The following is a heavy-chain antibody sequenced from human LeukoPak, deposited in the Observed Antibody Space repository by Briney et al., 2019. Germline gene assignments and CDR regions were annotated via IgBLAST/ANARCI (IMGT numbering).Heavy chain of an antibody. Sequence: SETLSLTCTVSGGSISNYYWNWIRQPAGKGLEWVGRVYASGSTRYNPTFNSRVTMSAETSKNQVSLKMTSVTAADTAVYFCARDQSGFGGHNNDAFDIWGQGTMVTVSS. J-gene: IGHJ3*02. CDR1: GGSISNYY. CDR2: VYASGST. CDR3: ARDQSGFGGHNNDAFDI. D-gene: IGHD3-16*01. V-gene: IGHV4-4*07.